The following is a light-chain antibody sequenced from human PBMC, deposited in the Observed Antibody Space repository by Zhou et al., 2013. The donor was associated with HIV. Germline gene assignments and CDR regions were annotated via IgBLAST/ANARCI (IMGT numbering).Light chain of an antibody. CDR2: KAS. CDR3: QQYYTFPRT. J-gene: IGKJ1*01. V-gene: IGKV1-5*03. CDR1: QSISSW. Sequence: DIQMTQSPSTLSASVGDRVTITCRASQSISSWLAWYQQKPGKAPNLLIYKASSLESGVPSRFSGSGSGTDFTLTISCLQSEDFATYYCQQYYTFPRTFGQGTKVEIK.